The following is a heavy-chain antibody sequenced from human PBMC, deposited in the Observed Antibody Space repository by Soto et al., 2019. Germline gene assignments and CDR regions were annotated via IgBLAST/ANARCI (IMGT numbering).Heavy chain of an antibody. CDR2: IRGFSPYT. CDR3: ARDRGYDAHDFYYNAMDV. CDR1: VFSFKTYT. J-gene: IGHJ6*02. V-gene: IGHV3-21*01. Sequence: HGGSLGLSCISSVFSFKTYTMNWVRQAPGKGLEWVSGIRGFSPYTFYAESVKGRFTISRDNAKNSLFLQMNSLRAEDTAVYYCARDRGYDAHDFYYNAMDVWGQGTTVTVSS. D-gene: IGHD2-15*01.